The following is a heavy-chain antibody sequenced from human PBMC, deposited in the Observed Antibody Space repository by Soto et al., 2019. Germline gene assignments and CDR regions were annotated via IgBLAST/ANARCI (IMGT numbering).Heavy chain of an antibody. V-gene: IGHV2-5*02. CDR2: IYWDDDK. Sequence: QITLKESGPTLVKPTQTLTLTCTFSGFSLSTSGVGVGWIRQPPGKALEWLALIYWDDDKRYSPSLKSRLTITKDTSQNQVVLTMTNMDPVDTATYYCAHYGDYRTAFDIWGQGTMVTVSS. D-gene: IGHD4-17*01. CDR3: AHYGDYRTAFDI. J-gene: IGHJ3*02. CDR1: GFSLSTSGVG.